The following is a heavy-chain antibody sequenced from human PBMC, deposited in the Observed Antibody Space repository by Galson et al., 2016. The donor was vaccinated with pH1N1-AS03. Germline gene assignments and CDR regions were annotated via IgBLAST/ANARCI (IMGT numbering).Heavy chain of an antibody. Sequence: QSGAEVKKPGDSLKISCKSSGYGFNGYWTGWVRQMPGKGLEWMGIIFPGDSDTIYSPSFQGQVTISADKSTRTTYLQWRSLKAPDTAIYYCARPAHYDSSGRDALDVWGQGTMLIVSS. J-gene: IGHJ3*01. CDR3: ARPAHYDSSGRDALDV. CDR1: GYGFNGYW. D-gene: IGHD3-22*01. CDR2: IFPGDSDT. V-gene: IGHV5-51*03.